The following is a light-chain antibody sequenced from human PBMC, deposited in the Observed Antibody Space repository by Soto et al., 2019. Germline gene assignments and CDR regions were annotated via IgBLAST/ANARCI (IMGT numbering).Light chain of an antibody. CDR1: NRDVNY. CDR3: STSTSSTSSV. J-gene: IGLJ1*01. Sequence: QSALTHPASVSLAPGQSLTVSSTGTNRDVNYVSWHQQHPGKAPKLMIYEVIKRASAGSTPFSGSIPGNMASLTISVLLAEDEADYNCSTSTSSTSSVFGTGPKVNV. V-gene: IGLV2-14*01. CDR2: EVI.